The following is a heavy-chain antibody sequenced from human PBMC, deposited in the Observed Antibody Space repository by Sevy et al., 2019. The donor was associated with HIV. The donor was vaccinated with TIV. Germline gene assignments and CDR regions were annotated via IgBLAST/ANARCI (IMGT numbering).Heavy chain of an antibody. J-gene: IGHJ4*02. D-gene: IGHD3-10*01. CDR3: ARGRTIRSELWVGPTFDY. V-gene: IGHV4-31*03. Sequence: SETLSLTRTVSGGSISSGGYYWSWIRQHPGKGLEWIGYIYYSGSTYYNPSLKSRVNISVDTSKNQFSLKLSSVTAADTAVYYCARGRTIRSELWVGPTFDYWGQGTLVTVSS. CDR1: GGSISSGGYY. CDR2: IYYSGST.